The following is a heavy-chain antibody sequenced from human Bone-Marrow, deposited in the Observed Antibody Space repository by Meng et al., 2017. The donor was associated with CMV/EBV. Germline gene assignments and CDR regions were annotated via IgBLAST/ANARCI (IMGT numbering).Heavy chain of an antibody. D-gene: IGHD3-3*01. CDR2: INPSGGST. V-gene: IGHV1-46*01. CDR1: GYTFTSYY. J-gene: IGHJ6*02. Sequence: ASVKVSCKASGYTFTSYYMHWVRQAPGQGLEWMGIINPSGGSTSYAQKFQGRVTMTRDTSTSTVYMELSRLRSDDTAVYYCARGEELRFLEWLSNYGMDVWGQGTTVTVSS. CDR3: ARGEELRFLEWLSNYGMDV.